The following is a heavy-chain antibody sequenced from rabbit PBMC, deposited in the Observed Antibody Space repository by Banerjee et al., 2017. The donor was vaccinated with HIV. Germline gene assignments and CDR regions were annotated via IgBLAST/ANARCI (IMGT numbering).Heavy chain of an antibody. CDR2: IYSGSSSST. D-gene: IGHD1-1*01. CDR1: GFSFSSYA. CDR3: ARGPYRANL. J-gene: IGHJ4*01. Sequence: QSLEESGGDLVKPGASLTLTCTASGFSFSSYAMCWVRQAPGKGLEWIGCIYSGSSSSTYYASWAKGRFTISKTSSTTVTLQMTSLTAADTATYFCARGPYRANLWGQGTLVTVS. V-gene: IGHV1S40*01.